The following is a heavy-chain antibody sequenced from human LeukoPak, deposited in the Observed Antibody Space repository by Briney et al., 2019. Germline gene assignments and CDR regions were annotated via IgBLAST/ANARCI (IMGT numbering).Heavy chain of an antibody. CDR2: INHSGST. D-gene: IGHD6-19*01. CDR1: GGSFSGYY. CDR3: ASIPVDY. Sequence: SETLSLTCAVYGGSFSGYYWSWIRQPPGKGLEWIGEINHSGSTNYNPSLKSRVTISVDTSKNQFSLKLSSVTAADTAVYYCASIPVDYWGQGTLATVSS. J-gene: IGHJ4*02. V-gene: IGHV4-34*01.